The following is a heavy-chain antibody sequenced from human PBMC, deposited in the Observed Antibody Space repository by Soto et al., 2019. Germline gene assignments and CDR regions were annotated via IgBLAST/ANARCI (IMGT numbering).Heavy chain of an antibody. D-gene: IGHD4-17*01. V-gene: IGHV4-39*01. CDR3: ASPSLTTADFLDGVDV. CDR2: ISYSGTT. CDR1: GGSISSSGNY. J-gene: IGHJ6*02. Sequence: SETLSLTCTVSGGSISSSGNYWGWIRQPPGKGLQWIGTISYSGTTYYNPSLKSRVTISVDTSKNQFSLRLSSVTAADTAVYYCASPSLTTADFLDGVDVLGRGASLTVSS.